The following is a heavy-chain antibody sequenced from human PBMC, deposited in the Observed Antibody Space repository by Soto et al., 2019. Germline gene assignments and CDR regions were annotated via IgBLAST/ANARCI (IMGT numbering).Heavy chain of an antibody. V-gene: IGHV3-30*18. CDR1: GFTFSSYG. CDR2: ISYDGSNK. CDR3: AKDTTFYYGDSGGFDY. J-gene: IGHJ4*02. D-gene: IGHD4-17*01. Sequence: QPGGSLRLSCAASGFTFSSYGMHWVRQAPGKGLEWVAVISYDGSNKYYADSVKGRFTISRDNSKNTLYLQMNSLRAEDTAVYYCAKDTTFYYGDSGGFDYWGQGTLVTVSS.